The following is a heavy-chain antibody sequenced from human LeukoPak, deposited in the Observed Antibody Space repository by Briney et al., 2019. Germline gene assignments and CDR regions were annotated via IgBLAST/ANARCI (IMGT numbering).Heavy chain of an antibody. V-gene: IGHV4-61*01. Sequence: PPETLSLTCTVSGGSVSVSSGSYYWSWIRQPPGKGLEWIGYIYYSGSTNYNPSLKSRVTISVDTSKNQFSLKLSSVTAADTAVYYCARESTTGTYYDYWGQGTLVTVSS. D-gene: IGHD1-1*01. CDR1: GGSVSVSSGSYY. J-gene: IGHJ4*02. CDR2: IYYSGST. CDR3: ARESTTGTYYDY.